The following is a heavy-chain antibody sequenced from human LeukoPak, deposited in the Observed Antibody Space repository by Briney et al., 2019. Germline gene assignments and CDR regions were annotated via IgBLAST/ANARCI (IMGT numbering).Heavy chain of an antibody. CDR1: GFTFSSYA. D-gene: IGHD4-17*01. CDR2: ISGSGGST. Sequence: GGSLRLSCAASGFTFSSYAMSWVRQAPGKGLEWVSAISGSGGSTYYADSVKGRLTISRDNSKNTLYLQMNSLRAEDTAVYYCAKAPHDYGDYLAAFDIWGQGTMVTVSS. CDR3: AKAPHDYGDYLAAFDI. V-gene: IGHV3-23*01. J-gene: IGHJ3*02.